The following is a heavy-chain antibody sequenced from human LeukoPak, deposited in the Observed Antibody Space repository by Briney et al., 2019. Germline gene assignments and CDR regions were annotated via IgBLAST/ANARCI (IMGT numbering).Heavy chain of an antibody. CDR1: GYTFTSHG. CDR2: ISPYNGNT. Sequence: ASVKVSCKPSGYTFTSHGITWVRQAPGQGLEWMGRISPYNGNTKYAQKLQGRVTMTTDTSTSTAYMELRSLRSDDTAVYYCARASTHRYNWKSGQLNDAFDIWGQGTMVTVSS. V-gene: IGHV1-18*01. CDR3: ARASTHRYNWKSGQLNDAFDI. D-gene: IGHD1-20*01. J-gene: IGHJ3*02.